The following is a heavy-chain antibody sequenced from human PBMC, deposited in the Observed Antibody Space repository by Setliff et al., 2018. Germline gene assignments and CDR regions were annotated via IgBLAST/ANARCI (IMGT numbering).Heavy chain of an antibody. Sequence: SETLSLTCAVSGYFISSGYYWGWIRQPPGKGLEWIGSIYHSGSTYYNPSLKSRVTISVDTSKKQFSLKLSSVTAADTAVYYCARRHCSGGSCYSLNYFDYWGQGTLVTVSS. CDR1: GYFISSGYY. V-gene: IGHV4-38-2*01. CDR3: ARRHCSGGSCYSLNYFDY. J-gene: IGHJ4*02. D-gene: IGHD2-15*01. CDR2: IYHSGST.